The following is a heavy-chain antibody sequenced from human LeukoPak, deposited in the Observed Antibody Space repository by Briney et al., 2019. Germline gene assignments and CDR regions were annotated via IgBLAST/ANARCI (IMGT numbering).Heavy chain of an antibody. J-gene: IGHJ4*02. Sequence: GASVKVSCKASGYTFTSYGISWVRQAPGQGLEWMGWISAYNGNTNYAQKLQGRVTMTTDTSTSTAYMELRSLRSDDTAVYYCARDRAGMTTVTTFGYWGQGTLVTVSS. CDR3: ARDRAGMTTVTTFGY. V-gene: IGHV1-18*01. CDR1: GYTFTSYG. CDR2: ISAYNGNT. D-gene: IGHD4-17*01.